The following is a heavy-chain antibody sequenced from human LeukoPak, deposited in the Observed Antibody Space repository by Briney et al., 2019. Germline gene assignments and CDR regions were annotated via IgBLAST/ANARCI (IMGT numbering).Heavy chain of an antibody. Sequence: GGSLRLSCAASGFTFSRFGMSWVRQAPGKGLEWVSGISESGGSAYYADSVKGRLTISRDNSKNTLYLQMNSLRAEDTAVYYCARRSGYFHFDYWGQGTLVTVSS. V-gene: IGHV3-23*01. CDR2: ISESGGSA. CDR3: ARRSGYFHFDY. J-gene: IGHJ4*02. CDR1: GFTFSRFG. D-gene: IGHD3-3*01.